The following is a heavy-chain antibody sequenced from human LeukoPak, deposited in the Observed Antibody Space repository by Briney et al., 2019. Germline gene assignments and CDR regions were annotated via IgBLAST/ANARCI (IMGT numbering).Heavy chain of an antibody. V-gene: IGHV4-34*01. Sequence: SETLSLTCTVSGGSISSYYWSWIRQPPGKGLEWIGEINHSGSTSYNPSLKSRVTISVDTSKNQFSLKLSSVTAADTAVYYCARGVYDYVWGSYRYPYYFDYWGQGTLVTVSS. CDR1: GGSISSYY. CDR2: INHSGST. D-gene: IGHD3-16*02. CDR3: ARGVYDYVWGSYRYPYYFDY. J-gene: IGHJ4*02.